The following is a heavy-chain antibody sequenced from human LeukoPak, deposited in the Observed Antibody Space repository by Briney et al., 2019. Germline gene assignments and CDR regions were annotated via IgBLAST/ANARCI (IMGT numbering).Heavy chain of an antibody. CDR1: GFTFDDYA. D-gene: IGHD3-22*01. CDR2: ISWNSGSI. J-gene: IGHJ5*02. CDR3: AKGDSSAPWGWFDP. Sequence: GGSLRLSCAASGFTFDDYAMHWVRQAPGKGLEWVSGISWNSGSIGYADPVKGRFTISRDNAKNSLYLQMNSLRAEDTALYYCAKGDSSAPWGWFDPWGQGTLVTVSS. V-gene: IGHV3-9*01.